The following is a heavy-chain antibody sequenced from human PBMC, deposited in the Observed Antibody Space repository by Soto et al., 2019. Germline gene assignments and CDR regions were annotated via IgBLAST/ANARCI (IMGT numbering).Heavy chain of an antibody. CDR2: IYYSGST. D-gene: IGHD2-2*01. CDR3: ARQARCISNSCPKNWFDP. V-gene: IGHV4-59*08. CDR1: GGSISSYY. Sequence: QVQLQESGPGLVKPSETLSLTCTVSGGSISSYYWSWIRQPPGKGLEWIGYIYYSGSTNYNPSLKIRVTISVETSKNQSSLKLISVTAADAAVYYGARQARCISNSCPKNWFDPWGQGTLVTVSS. J-gene: IGHJ5*02.